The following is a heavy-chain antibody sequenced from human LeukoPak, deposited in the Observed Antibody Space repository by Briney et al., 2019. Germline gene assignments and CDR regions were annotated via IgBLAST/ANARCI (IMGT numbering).Heavy chain of an antibody. Sequence: GGSLRLSCAASGFTFSSYAMSWVRQAPGKGLEWVSAISGSGGSTYYADSVKGRSTISRDNSKNTLYPQMNSLRAEDTAVYYCAEGARSRDGYNYHFEYWGQGTLVTVSS. J-gene: IGHJ4*02. V-gene: IGHV3-23*01. CDR1: GFTFSSYA. D-gene: IGHD5-24*01. CDR2: ISGSGGST. CDR3: AEGARSRDGYNYHFEY.